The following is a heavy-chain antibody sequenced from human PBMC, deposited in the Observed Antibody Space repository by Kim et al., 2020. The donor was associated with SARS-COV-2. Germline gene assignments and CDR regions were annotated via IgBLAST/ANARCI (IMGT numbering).Heavy chain of an antibody. J-gene: IGHJ4*02. Sequence: ASVKVSCKTTGHTFTSYSIHWVRQAPGQRFEWVGGIDCGNGNTKYSQKFQGRVTFTRDTSASTAYMELSSLRSEDSAVYFFLGRHYFDYWGQGTLITVAS. D-gene: IGHD7-27*01. CDR2: IDCGNGNT. V-gene: IGHV1-3*01. CDR3: LGRHYFDY. CDR1: GHTFTSYS.